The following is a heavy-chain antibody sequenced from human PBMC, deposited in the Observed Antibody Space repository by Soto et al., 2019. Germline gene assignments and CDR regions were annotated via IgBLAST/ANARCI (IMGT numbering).Heavy chain of an antibody. CDR1: GFTFSSYA. D-gene: IGHD3-10*01. CDR2: ISGSGDST. Sequence: GGSLRLSCAASGFTFSSYAMSWVRQAPGKGLEWVSDISGSGDSTYYADSVKGRSTISRDNSKNTVYLQMNSLRAEDTAVYYCAKPYGSGSYYYFDYWGQGTLVTVSS. CDR3: AKPYGSGSYYYFDY. V-gene: IGHV3-23*01. J-gene: IGHJ4*02.